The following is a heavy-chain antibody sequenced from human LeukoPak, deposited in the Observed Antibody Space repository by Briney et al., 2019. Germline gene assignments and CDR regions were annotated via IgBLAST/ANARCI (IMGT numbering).Heavy chain of an antibody. D-gene: IGHD4-11*01. CDR2: ISYDGSNK. J-gene: IGHJ4*02. CDR1: GFTFSSYG. CDR3: ARPLTYYSSSDY. Sequence: GRSLRLSCAASGFTFSSYGMHWVRQAPGKGLEWVAVISYDGSNKYYADSVKGRFTISRDNSKNTLYLQMNSLRAEDTAVYYCARPLTYYSSSDYWGQGTLVTVSS. V-gene: IGHV3-30*19.